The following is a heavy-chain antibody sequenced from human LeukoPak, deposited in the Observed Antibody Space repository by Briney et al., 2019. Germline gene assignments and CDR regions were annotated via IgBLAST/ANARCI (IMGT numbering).Heavy chain of an antibody. CDR3: ASGYTYGYYYLDF. CDR1: GFTFSSRW. CDR2: INGDATST. Sequence: GGSLRLSCAASGFTFSSRWMYWFRQAQGKGLVWVSRINGDATSTTYGDSAKGRFTISRDNAKNTLYLHMNSLRGEDTAVYYCASGYTYGYYYLDFWGQGTLVTVSS. J-gene: IGHJ4*02. D-gene: IGHD5-18*01. V-gene: IGHV3-74*01.